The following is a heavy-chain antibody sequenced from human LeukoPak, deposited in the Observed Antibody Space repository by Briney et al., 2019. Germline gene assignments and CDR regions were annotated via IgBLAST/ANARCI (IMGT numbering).Heavy chain of an antibody. Sequence: SETLSLTCTVSGYSISSGYYWGWIRQPPGKGLEWIGSIYHSGSTYYNPSLKSRVTISVDTSKNQFSLKLSSVTAADTAVYYCASSEYFDWLLRYDYWGQGTLVTVSS. CDR2: IYHSGST. J-gene: IGHJ4*02. CDR3: ASSEYFDWLLRYDY. D-gene: IGHD3-9*01. V-gene: IGHV4-38-2*02. CDR1: GYSISSGYY.